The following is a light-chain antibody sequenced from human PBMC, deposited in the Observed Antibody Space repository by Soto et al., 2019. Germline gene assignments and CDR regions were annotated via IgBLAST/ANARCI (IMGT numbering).Light chain of an antibody. CDR1: QRVSSSY. Sequence: EIVLTQSPGPLSLSPGERGTLSCRASQRVSSSYLAWYQQKPGQAPRLLIYGASSRATGIPDRFSGSGSGTDFSLTISRLEPEDFAVYYCQQYGNSPTFGPGTKVEIK. V-gene: IGKV3-20*01. CDR3: QQYGNSPT. J-gene: IGKJ3*01. CDR2: GAS.